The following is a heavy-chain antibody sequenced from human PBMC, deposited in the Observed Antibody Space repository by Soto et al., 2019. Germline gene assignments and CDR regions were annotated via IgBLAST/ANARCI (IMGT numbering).Heavy chain of an antibody. CDR3: ARDLYSSSARYFDY. D-gene: IGHD6-6*01. J-gene: IGHJ4*02. V-gene: IGHV3-21*01. Sequence: EVQLVESGGGLVKPGGSLRLSCAASGFTFSSYSMNWVRQAPGKGLKWVSSISSSSSYIYYADSVKGRFTISRDNAKNSLYLQMNSLRAEDTAVYHCARDLYSSSARYFDYWGQGTLVTVSS. CDR1: GFTFSSYS. CDR2: ISSSSSYI.